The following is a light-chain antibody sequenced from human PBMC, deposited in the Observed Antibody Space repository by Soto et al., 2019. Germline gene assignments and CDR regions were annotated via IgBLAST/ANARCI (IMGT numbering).Light chain of an antibody. CDR3: SSYTSSSTPVV. CDR2: DVS. Sequence: QSVLTQPASVSGSPGQSITISCTGTSSDVGGYNYVSWYQQHPGKAPKLMIYDVSNRPSGVSNRFSGSKSGNTASLTISGLQAEDEAEYYCSSYTSSSTPVVFGTGTKVTVL. CDR1: SSDVGGYNY. J-gene: IGLJ1*01. V-gene: IGLV2-14*01.